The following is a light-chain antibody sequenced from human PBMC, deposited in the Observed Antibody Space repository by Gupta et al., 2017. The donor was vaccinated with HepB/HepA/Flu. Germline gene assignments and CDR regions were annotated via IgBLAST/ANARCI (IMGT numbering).Light chain of an antibody. Sequence: QSALTQPPSASGSPGQSVTISCTGTSSDVGGYNHASWYQQHPGTAPKLMFFEVNQRPSGVPDRFAGSKSGNTASLTVSGLQADDEANYYCSSYAGSNSVVFGGGTKLTVL. CDR2: EVN. CDR1: SSDVGGYNH. J-gene: IGLJ2*01. CDR3: SSYAGSNSVV. V-gene: IGLV2-8*01.